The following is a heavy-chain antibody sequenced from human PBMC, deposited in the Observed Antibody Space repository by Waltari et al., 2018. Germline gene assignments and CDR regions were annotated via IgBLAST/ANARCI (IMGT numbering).Heavy chain of an antibody. Sequence: QVQLVQSGAEVKKPGASVKVSCKASGYTFTSYGISWVRQAPGPRLEWMGWISAYNGNTNYAQKLQGRVTMTTDTSTSTAYMELRSLRSDDTAVYYCARDEGLTYYYGSGSLMGYWGQGTLVTVSS. D-gene: IGHD3-10*01. J-gene: IGHJ4*02. CDR1: GYTFTSYG. CDR3: ARDEGLTYYYGSGSLMGY. CDR2: ISAYNGNT. V-gene: IGHV1-18*01.